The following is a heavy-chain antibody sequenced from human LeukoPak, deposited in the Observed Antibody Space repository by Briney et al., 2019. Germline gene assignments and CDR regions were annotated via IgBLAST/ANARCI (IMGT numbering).Heavy chain of an antibody. Sequence: ASVKVSCKASGYTFTSYGIIWVRQAPGQGLEWMGWISAYNGNTNYARKLQGRVTMTTDTSTSTAYMELRSLRSDDTAVYYCARDCGGDCYSGSDYWGQGTLVTVSS. J-gene: IGHJ4*02. CDR3: ARDCGGDCYSGSDY. V-gene: IGHV1-18*01. CDR2: ISAYNGNT. CDR1: GYTFTSYG. D-gene: IGHD2-21*02.